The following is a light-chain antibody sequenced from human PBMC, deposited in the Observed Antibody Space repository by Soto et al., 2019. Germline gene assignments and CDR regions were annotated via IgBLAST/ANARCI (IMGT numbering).Light chain of an antibody. V-gene: IGKV3-20*01. Sequence: DIVLTQSPGTLSLSPGERATLSCRASQSVSSNYLAWYQQRPGQAPRLLIYGASTRATGIPARFSGSGSGTDFTLTISRLEPEDFAVYYCQQYGSLSWTFGQGTKVESK. CDR3: QQYGSLSWT. J-gene: IGKJ1*01. CDR1: QSVSSNY. CDR2: GAS.